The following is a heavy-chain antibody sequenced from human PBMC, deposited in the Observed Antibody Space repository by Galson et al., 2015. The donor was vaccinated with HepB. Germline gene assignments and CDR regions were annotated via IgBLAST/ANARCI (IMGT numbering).Heavy chain of an antibody. V-gene: IGHV3-48*02. J-gene: IGHJ4*02. CDR1: GFTFSNYA. D-gene: IGHD6-13*01. Sequence: SLRLSCATSGFTFSNYAMNWVRQAPGKGLEWLSYITGSSATIYYADSVKGRFTISRDNAKNSLYLQMDSLTDEDTAVYYRARDTSGSNWSPFEYWGQGTLVTVSS. CDR2: ITGSSATI. CDR3: ARDTSGSNWSPFEY.